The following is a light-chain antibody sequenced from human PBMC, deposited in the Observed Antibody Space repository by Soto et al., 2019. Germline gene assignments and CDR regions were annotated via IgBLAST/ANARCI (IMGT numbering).Light chain of an antibody. J-gene: IGKJ1*01. CDR2: DAS. V-gene: IGKV1-5*01. CDR3: QQYHSYWT. Sequence: DIQMTQSPSTLSASVGDRVTISCRASQSISSWLAWYQQKPGKAPRLLIYDASSWESGIPSRFSGSGSGTEFTLTISSLQPDDFAVYYCQQYHSYWTFGQGTKVDIK. CDR1: QSISSW.